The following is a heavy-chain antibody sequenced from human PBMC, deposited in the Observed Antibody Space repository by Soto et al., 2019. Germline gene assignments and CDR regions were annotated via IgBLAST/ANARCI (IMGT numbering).Heavy chain of an antibody. V-gene: IGHV3-33*01. CDR3: ARKGYYVWGSYRKADYCMDV. CDR1: GFTFSSYG. J-gene: IGHJ6*02. Sequence: PGGSLRLSCAASGFTFSSYGMHWVRQAPGKGLEWVAVIWYDGSNKYYADSVKGRFTISRDNSKNTLYLQMNSLRAEDTAVYYCARKGYYVWGSYRKADYCMDVGGQGTTVTVSS. CDR2: IWYDGSNK. D-gene: IGHD3-16*02.